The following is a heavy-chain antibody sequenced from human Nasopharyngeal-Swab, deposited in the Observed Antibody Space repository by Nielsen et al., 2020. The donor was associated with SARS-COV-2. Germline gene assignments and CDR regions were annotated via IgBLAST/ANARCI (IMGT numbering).Heavy chain of an antibody. J-gene: IGHJ4*02. CDR2: INSDGSST. CDR1: GFTFCTYW. D-gene: IGHD2-2*01. V-gene: IGHV3-74*01. CDR3: AAAAKGY. Sequence: GSLRLSWAASGFTFCTYWMHWVRQAPGKGLVWVSRINSDGSSTNYADSVKGRFTISRDNAKNTLCLQMNSLRAEDTAVYYCAAAAKGYWGQGTLVTVSS.